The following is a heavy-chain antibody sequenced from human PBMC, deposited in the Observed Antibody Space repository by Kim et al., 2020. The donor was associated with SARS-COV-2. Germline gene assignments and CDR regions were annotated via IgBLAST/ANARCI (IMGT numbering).Heavy chain of an antibody. J-gene: IGHJ6*02. CDR1: GFTFSSYA. Sequence: GGSLRLSCAASGFTFSSYAMHWVRQAPGKGLEWVAVISYDGSNKYYADSVKGRFTISRDNSKNTLYLQMNSLRAEDTAVYYCARVLSPPSGGYYYYYGMDVWGQGTTVTVSS. D-gene: IGHD3-10*01. V-gene: IGHV3-30-3*01. CDR2: ISYDGSNK. CDR3: ARVLSPPSGGYYYYYGMDV.